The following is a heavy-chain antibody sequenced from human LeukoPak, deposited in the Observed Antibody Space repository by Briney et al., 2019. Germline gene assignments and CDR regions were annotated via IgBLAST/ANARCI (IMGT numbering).Heavy chain of an antibody. J-gene: IGHJ5*02. CDR1: GDSISSTYCS. Sequence: PSETLSLTCTVSGDSISSTYCSWGWIRQPPGKGLEWIGTFYYSGSTNYNPSLKSRVTISVDTSKNQFSLKLSSVTAADTAVYYCARSIAAAVPRWFDPWGQGTLVTVSS. CDR3: ARSIAAAVPRWFDP. CDR2: FYYSGST. V-gene: IGHV4-39*07. D-gene: IGHD6-13*01.